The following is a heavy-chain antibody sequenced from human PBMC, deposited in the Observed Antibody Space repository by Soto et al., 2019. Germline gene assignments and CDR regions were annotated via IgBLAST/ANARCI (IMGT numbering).Heavy chain of an antibody. CDR1: GFTFSSYA. J-gene: IGHJ3*02. V-gene: IGHV3-30-3*01. D-gene: IGHD3-22*01. CDR2: ISYDGSNK. CDR3: ARDSLPTYDSSGLDAFDI. Sequence: QVQLVESGGGVVQPGRSLRLSCAASGFTFSSYAMHWVRQAPGKGLEWVAVISYDGSNKYYADSVKGRFTISRDNSKNTLYLQMNSLRAEDTAVYYCARDSLPTYDSSGLDAFDIWGQGTMVTVSS.